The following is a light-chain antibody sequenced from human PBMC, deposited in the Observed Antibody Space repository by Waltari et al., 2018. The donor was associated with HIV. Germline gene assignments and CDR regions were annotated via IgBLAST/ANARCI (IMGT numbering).Light chain of an antibody. Sequence: SYELTQPPSVSVSPGSTASLHRPADKSGAKYASWYQQKPGQPPVLVIFQDNMRPSGIPERFSGSNSGNTATLTISGTQTMDEADYYCQAWVSSTAVFGGGTKLTVL. CDR1: KSGAKY. CDR3: QAWVSSTAV. CDR2: QDN. J-gene: IGLJ3*02. V-gene: IGLV3-1*01.